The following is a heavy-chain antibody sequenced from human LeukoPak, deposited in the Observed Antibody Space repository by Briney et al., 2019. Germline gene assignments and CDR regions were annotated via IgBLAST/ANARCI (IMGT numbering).Heavy chain of an antibody. V-gene: IGHV3-7*01. D-gene: IGHD1-26*01. CDR1: GFTFSSYW. J-gene: IGHJ4*02. CDR2: IKQAGSDK. Sequence: GGSLRLSCAASGFTFSSYWMSWVRQAPGKGLEWVANIKQAGSDKYYVDSVKDRVTISRDNTKNSLYLQMNSLRAEDTAVYYCATAFRGSYDNWGQGTLVTVSS. CDR3: ATAFRGSYDN.